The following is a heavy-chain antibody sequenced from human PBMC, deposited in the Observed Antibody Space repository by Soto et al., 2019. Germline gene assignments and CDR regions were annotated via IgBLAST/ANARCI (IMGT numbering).Heavy chain of an antibody. CDR1: GGTFSSYA. V-gene: IGHV1-69*01. Sequence: QVQLVQSGAEVKKPGSSVKVSCKASGGTFSSYAIRWVRQAPGQGLEWMGGIIPIFGTANYAQKFQGRVTITADESTSTAYMELSSLRSEDTAVYYCARVGQAEENPSYSYYGMDVWVQGTTVTVSS. CDR2: IIPIFGTA. CDR3: ARVGQAEENPSYSYYGMDV. J-gene: IGHJ6*02.